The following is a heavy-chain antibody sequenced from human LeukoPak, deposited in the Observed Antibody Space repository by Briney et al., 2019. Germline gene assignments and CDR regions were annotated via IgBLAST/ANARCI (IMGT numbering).Heavy chain of an antibody. V-gene: IGHV4-59*08. J-gene: IGHJ2*01. CDR1: GGSISSSL. CDR2: ISYSGST. CDR3: AKTYSSSWHNWYFDL. Sequence: PSETLSLTCTVSGGSISSSLWSWIQQPPGKGLEWIGYISYSGSTNYNPSLKSRVTISVDTSKNQFSLKLSSATAADTAVYYCAKTYSSSWHNWYFDLWGRGTLVTVSS. D-gene: IGHD6-13*01.